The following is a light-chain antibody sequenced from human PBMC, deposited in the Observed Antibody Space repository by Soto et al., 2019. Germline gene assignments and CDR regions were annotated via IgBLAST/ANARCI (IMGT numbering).Light chain of an antibody. CDR2: DAS. V-gene: IGKV3-20*01. CDR1: QSVSSFY. Sequence: DIVLTQSPGTLSLSPGERATLSCRTSQSVSSFYLAWYQQNPGQAPRLLIYDASTRATGIPDRFSGSGSGTDFTLTISRLEPEDFAVYYCQQYGSSPRTFGQGTKVDI. CDR3: QQYGSSPRT. J-gene: IGKJ1*01.